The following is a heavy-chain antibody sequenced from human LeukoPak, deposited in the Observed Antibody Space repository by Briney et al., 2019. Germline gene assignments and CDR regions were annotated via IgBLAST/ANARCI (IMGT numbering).Heavy chain of an antibody. J-gene: IGHJ4*02. CDR1: GGSISSYY. Sequence: PSETLSLTCTVSGGSISSYYWTWIRQPAGKGLEWIGRIYSTGNTNYNPSLKSRLTMSLDTSKNQFSLKLSSVTAADTAVYYCARGLGSYGKPGPFDYWGQGTLVTVSS. CDR3: ARGLGSYGKPGPFDY. CDR2: IYSTGNT. D-gene: IGHD1-26*01. V-gene: IGHV4-4*07.